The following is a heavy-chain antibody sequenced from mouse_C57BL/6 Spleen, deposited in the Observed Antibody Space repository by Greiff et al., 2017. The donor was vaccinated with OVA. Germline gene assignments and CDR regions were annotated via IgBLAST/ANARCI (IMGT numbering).Heavy chain of an antibody. CDR1: GYTFTSYW. CDR2: FTPSNGGT. V-gene: IGHV1-53*01. Sequence: QVQLQQPGTELVKPGASVKLSCKASGYTFTSYWMHWVKQRPGKGLEWIGNFTPSNGGTNYNEKFKSKATMTVDKSSSTAYMQRSSLTSEDSAVYDCARWKLVRFDYWGQGTTLTVSS. CDR3: ARWKLVRFDY. J-gene: IGHJ2*01. D-gene: IGHD4-1*01.